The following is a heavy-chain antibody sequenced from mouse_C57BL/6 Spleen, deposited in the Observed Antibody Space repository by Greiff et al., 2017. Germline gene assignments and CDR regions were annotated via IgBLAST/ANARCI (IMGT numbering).Heavy chain of an antibody. V-gene: IGHV1-50*01. CDR2: IDPSDSYT. CDR1: GYTFTSYW. J-gene: IGHJ4*01. Sequence: QVQLQQPGAELVKPGASVKLSCKASGYTFTSYWMQWVKQRPGQGLEWIGEIDPSDSYTNYNQKFKGKATLTVDTSSSTAYMQLSSLTSEDSAVYDCARLYGSSYYAMDYWGQGTSVTVSS. D-gene: IGHD1-1*01. CDR3: ARLYGSSYYAMDY.